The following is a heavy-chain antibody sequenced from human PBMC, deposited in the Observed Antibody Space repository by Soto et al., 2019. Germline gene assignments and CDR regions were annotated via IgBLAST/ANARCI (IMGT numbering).Heavy chain of an antibody. Sequence: GGSLRLSCAASGFSFNDYGFHWVRQAPGKGLDGVAVISYDGSEKHYVDSVKGRFTISRDNSKNTLYLQMNNLRAEDTAVYCCAKRCTNYVRCGVDAWGQGTTVTVSS. CDR3: AKRCTNYVRCGVDA. CDR2: ISYDGSEK. V-gene: IGHV3-30*18. CDR1: GFSFNDYG. D-gene: IGHD4-4*01. J-gene: IGHJ6*02.